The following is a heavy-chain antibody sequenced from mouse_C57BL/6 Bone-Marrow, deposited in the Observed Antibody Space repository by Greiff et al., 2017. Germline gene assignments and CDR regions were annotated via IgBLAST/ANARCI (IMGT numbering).Heavy chain of an antibody. CDR1: GFTFSSYT. CDR2: ISGGGGNT. Sequence: LMESGGGLVKPGGSLKLSCAASGFTFSSYTMSWVRQTPEKRLQWVAAISGGGGNTSYPDSVKGRFTISRDNDKNILYLQMSSLRSEDTALYYCSRQVTTVLATKYFDVGGTGTTVTVSS. CDR3: SRQVTTVLATKYFDV. J-gene: IGHJ1*03. D-gene: IGHD1-1*01. V-gene: IGHV5-9*01.